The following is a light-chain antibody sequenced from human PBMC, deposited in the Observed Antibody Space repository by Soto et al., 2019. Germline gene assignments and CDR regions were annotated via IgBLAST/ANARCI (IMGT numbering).Light chain of an antibody. V-gene: IGLV1-40*01. Sequence: QSVLTQPPSVSGAPGQRVTISCTGSSSNIGAGYDVHWYQQLPGTAPKLLIYGNSNRPSGVPDRVSSSKSCTSASLAITGLQAEDEADYYCQSYDSSLSGYVFGTGTKLTVL. CDR2: GNS. CDR1: SSNIGAGYD. CDR3: QSYDSSLSGYV. J-gene: IGLJ1*01.